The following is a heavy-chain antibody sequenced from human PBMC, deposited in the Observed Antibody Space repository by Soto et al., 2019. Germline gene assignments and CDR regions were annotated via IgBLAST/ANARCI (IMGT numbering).Heavy chain of an antibody. CDR1: GFSFSSFT. D-gene: IGHD1-20*01. CDR3: ARETGSCNWSAGLMDV. J-gene: IGHJ6*02. Sequence: EVQLVESGGGLVKPGGSLRLSCAASGFSFSSFTMNWVRQAPGKGLEWVSSIDTGSTYIYYADSVTGRFTISRDNDKKTVYLQMNSLRAENTAVYYCARETGSCNWSAGLMDVGGQGTTVTVSS. V-gene: IGHV3-21*01. CDR2: IDTGSTYI.